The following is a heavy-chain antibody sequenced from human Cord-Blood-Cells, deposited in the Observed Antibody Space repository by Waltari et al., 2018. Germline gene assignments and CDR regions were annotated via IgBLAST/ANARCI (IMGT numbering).Heavy chain of an antibody. CDR3: ARLHTNDFWSGYYFDY. J-gene: IGHJ4*02. CDR2: IYYSGST. V-gene: IGHV4-39*01. D-gene: IGHD3-3*01. CDR1: GCSISSSSYS. Sequence: QLQLQESGPGLVKPSETLSLTCTVSGCSISSSSYSWGWIRQPPGKGLEWIGSIYYSGSTYYNPSLKSRVTISVDTSKNQFSLKLSSVTAADTAVYYCARLHTNDFWSGYYFDYWGQGTLVTVSS.